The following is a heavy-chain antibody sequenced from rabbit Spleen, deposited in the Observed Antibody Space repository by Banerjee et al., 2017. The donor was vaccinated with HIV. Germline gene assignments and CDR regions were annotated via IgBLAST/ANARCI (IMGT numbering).Heavy chain of an antibody. V-gene: IGHV1S40*01. Sequence: QSLEESGGDLVKPGASLTLTCTASGFSFSGHSVMCWVRQAPGKGLEWIARLHGGTTDTNYATWAKGRFTITKTSSTTVTIQMTSLTAADTATYFCARSTYGYDDYGDLYYAAMDLWGPGTLVAVS. D-gene: IGHD2-1*01. J-gene: IGHJ6*01. CDR2: LHGGTTDT. CDR3: ARSTYGYDDYGDLYYAAMDL. CDR1: GFSFSGHSV.